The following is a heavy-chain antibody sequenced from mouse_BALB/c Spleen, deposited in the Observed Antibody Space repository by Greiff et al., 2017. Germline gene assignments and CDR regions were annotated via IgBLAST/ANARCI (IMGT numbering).Heavy chain of an antibody. Sequence: VQLQQSGTVLARPGASVKMSCKASGYSFTSYWMHWVKQRPGQGLEWIGAIYPGNSDTSYNQKFKGKAKLTAVTSASTAYMELSSLTNEDSAVYYCTRLNDGYNAMDYWGQGTSVTVSS. CDR2: IYPGNSDT. V-gene: IGHV1-5*01. J-gene: IGHJ4*01. CDR1: GYSFTSYW. CDR3: TRLNDGYNAMDY. D-gene: IGHD2-3*01.